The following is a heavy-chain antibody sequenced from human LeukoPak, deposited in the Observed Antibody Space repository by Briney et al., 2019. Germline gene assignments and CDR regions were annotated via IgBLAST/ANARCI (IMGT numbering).Heavy chain of an antibody. Sequence: GASVKVSCKASGGTFSSYAISWVRQAPGQGLEWMGRIIPIFGIANYAQKFQGRVTITADKSTSTAYMKLSSLRSEDTAVYYCARDREYYYDSSGYYNDAFDIWGQGTMVTVSS. V-gene: IGHV1-69*04. D-gene: IGHD3-22*01. CDR2: IIPIFGIA. CDR3: ARDREYYYDSSGYYNDAFDI. CDR1: GGTFSSYA. J-gene: IGHJ3*02.